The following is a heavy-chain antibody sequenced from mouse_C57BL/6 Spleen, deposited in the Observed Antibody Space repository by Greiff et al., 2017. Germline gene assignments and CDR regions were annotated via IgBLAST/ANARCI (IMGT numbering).Heavy chain of an antibody. V-gene: IGHV5-16*01. CDR3: ARDQGNWDGYLDY. CDR2: INYDGSST. CDR1: GFTFSDYY. Sequence: DVKLVESEGGLVQPGSSMKLSCTASGFTFSDYYMAWVRQVPEKGLEWVANINYDGSSTYYLDSLKSRFIISRDNAKNILYLQMSSLKSEDTATYYCARDQGNWDGYLDYWGQGTTLTVSS. J-gene: IGHJ2*01. D-gene: IGHD4-1*01.